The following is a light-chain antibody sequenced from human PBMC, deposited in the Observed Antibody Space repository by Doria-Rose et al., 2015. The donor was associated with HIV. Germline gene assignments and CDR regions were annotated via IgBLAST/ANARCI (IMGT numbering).Light chain of an antibody. CDR2: GNS. Sequence: PSVSGAPGQRVTISCTGSSSNIGAGYDVHWYQQLPGTAPKLLMYGNSNRPSGVPDRFSGSKSGTSASLAITGLQAEDEADYYCQSYDSSLSVLLGGGTKLTVL. J-gene: IGLJ2*01. V-gene: IGLV1-40*01. CDR3: QSYDSSLSVL. CDR1: SSNIGAGYD.